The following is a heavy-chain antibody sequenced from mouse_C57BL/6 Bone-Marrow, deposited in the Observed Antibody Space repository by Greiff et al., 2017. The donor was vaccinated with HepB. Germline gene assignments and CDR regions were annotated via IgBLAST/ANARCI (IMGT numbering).Heavy chain of an antibody. CDR3: ARSSITTVAPSGFDY. Sequence: VQLQESGAELARPGASVKLSCKASGYTFTSYGISWVKQRTGQGLEWIGEIYPRSGNTYHNEKFKGKATLTADKSSSTAYMELRSLTSEDSAVYFCARSSITTVAPSGFDYWGQGTTLTVSS. J-gene: IGHJ2*01. CDR2: IYPRSGNT. CDR1: GYTFTSYG. D-gene: IGHD1-1*01. V-gene: IGHV1-81*01.